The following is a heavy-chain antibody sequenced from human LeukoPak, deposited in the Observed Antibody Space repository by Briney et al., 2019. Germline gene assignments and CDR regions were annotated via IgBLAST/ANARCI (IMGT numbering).Heavy chain of an antibody. D-gene: IGHD4-17*01. V-gene: IGHV3-30*18. CDR2: ISYDGSNK. Sequence: GRSLRLTCAASGFTFSSYGMHWVRQAPGKGLEWVAVISYDGSNKYYADSVKGRFTISRDNSKNTLYLQMNSLRAEDTAVYYCAKGVTTGYWGQGTLVTVSS. J-gene: IGHJ4*02. CDR3: AKGVTTGY. CDR1: GFTFSSYG.